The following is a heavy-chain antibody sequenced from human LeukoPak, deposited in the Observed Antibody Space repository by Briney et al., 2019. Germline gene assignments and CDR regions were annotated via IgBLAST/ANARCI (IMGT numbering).Heavy chain of an antibody. CDR2: INHSGST. J-gene: IGHJ5*02. Sequence: SETLSLTCTVSGGSISSYYWSWIRQPPGKGLEWIGEINHSGSTNYNPSLKSRVTISVDTSKNQFSLKLSSVTAADTAVYYCARHKRFAATTFTHGSNWFDPWGQGTLVTVSS. V-gene: IGHV4-34*01. D-gene: IGHD4-17*01. CDR3: ARHKRFAATTFTHGSNWFDP. CDR1: GGSISSYY.